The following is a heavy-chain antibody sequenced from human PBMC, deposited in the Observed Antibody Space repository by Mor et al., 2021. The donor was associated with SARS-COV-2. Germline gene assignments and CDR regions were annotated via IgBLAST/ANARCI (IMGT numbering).Heavy chain of an antibody. Sequence: RQAPGQGLEWMGIINPSGGSTSYAQKFQGRVTMTRDTSTSTVYMELSSLRSEDTAVYYCAREVAPYLRYFDWILDYWGQGTLVTVSS. V-gene: IGHV1-46*03. J-gene: IGHJ4*02. D-gene: IGHD3-9*01. CDR2: INPSGGST. CDR3: AREVAPYLRYFDWILDY.